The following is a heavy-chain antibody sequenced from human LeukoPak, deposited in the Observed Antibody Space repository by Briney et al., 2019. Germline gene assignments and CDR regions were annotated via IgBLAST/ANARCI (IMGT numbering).Heavy chain of an antibody. CDR1: GFTFSSYW. J-gene: IGHJ4*02. CDR2: INSDGSST. V-gene: IGHV3-74*01. D-gene: IGHD3-3*02. Sequence: GGSLRLSCAASGFTFSSYWMHWVRQAPGKGLVWVSRINSDGSSTSYADSVKGRFTISRGNAKNTLYLQMNSLRAEDTAVYYCARELAFGIRRPLNDYWGQGTLVTVSS. CDR3: ARELAFGIRRPLNDY.